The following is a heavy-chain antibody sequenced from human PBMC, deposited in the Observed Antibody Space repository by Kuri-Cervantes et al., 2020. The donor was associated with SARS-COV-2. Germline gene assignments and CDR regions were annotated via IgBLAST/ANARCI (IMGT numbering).Heavy chain of an antibody. V-gene: IGHV3-30*18. CDR1: GFTVSSYA. CDR2: ISYDGSNK. J-gene: IGHJ4*02. Sequence: GESLKISCAASGFTVSSYAMHWVRQAPGKGLEWVALISYDGSNKYYADSVKGRFTISRDNSKNTLYLQMNSLRAEDTAVYYCTKVFVEILGYCSGGSCYFDYWGQGTLVTVSS. D-gene: IGHD2-15*01. CDR3: TKVFVEILGYCSGGSCYFDY.